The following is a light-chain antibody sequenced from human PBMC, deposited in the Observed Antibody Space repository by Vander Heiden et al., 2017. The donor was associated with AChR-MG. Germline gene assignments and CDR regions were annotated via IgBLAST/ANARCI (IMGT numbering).Light chain of an antibody. J-gene: IGKJ1*01. Sequence: PISHYPSSLSASLGDRVTITCRASQSISSYLAWYQQKPGKAPKLLIYDASSLESGVPSRFSGSGSGTDFTLSISSLQPEDFATYYCQQSYSTPWTFGQGTKVEIK. V-gene: IGKV1-39*01. CDR3: QQSYSTPWT. CDR1: QSISSY. CDR2: DAS.